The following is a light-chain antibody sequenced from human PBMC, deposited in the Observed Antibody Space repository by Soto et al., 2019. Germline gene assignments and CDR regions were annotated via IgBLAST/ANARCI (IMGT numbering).Light chain of an antibody. CDR2: DVN. V-gene: IGLV2-14*03. J-gene: IGLJ2*01. CDR3: TSWTTSTTMI. Sequence: QSALTQPASVSGSPGQSITISCTGTSSDIGAYNVVSLHQQHPGKAPKLMLYDVNIRPSGVSNRFSGSKSGNTASLTISGLQAEDEADYYCTSWTTSTTMIFGGGTKLTVL. CDR1: SSDIGAYNV.